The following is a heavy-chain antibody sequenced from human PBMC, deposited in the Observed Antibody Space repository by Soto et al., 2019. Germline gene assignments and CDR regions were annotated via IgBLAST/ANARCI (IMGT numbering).Heavy chain of an antibody. V-gene: IGHV3-11*01. Sequence: GGSLRLSCAASGFTFSDYYMSWIRQAPGKGLEWVSYISSSGSTIYYADSVKGRFTISRDNAKNSLYLQMNSLRAEDTAVYYCARDNLRTDFSYYYGMDVWGQGTTVTVSS. J-gene: IGHJ6*02. D-gene: IGHD3-3*01. CDR1: GFTFSDYY. CDR3: ARDNLRTDFSYYYGMDV. CDR2: ISSSGSTI.